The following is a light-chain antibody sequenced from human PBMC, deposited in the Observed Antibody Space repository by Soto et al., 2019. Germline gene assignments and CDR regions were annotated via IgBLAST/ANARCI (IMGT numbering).Light chain of an antibody. Sequence: EIVLTQSPGTLSLSPGERATLSCRASQGVSGSYLAWYQHKPGQAPRLLIYGASSRATGIPDRFSGSGSGTDFTLTISRLEPEDFEVYYCQQYGNSPLTFGGGTKVEIK. CDR1: QGVSGSY. V-gene: IGKV3-20*01. J-gene: IGKJ4*01. CDR2: GAS. CDR3: QQYGNSPLT.